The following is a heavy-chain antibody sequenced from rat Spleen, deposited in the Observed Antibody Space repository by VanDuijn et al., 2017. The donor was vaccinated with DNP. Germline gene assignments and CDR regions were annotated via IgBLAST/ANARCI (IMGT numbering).Heavy chain of an antibody. CDR2: IRYTGST. Sequence: EVQLQESGPGLVKPSQSAFLTGSVSGYSITSYYGGWIRRFPGNKMEWIGQIRYTGSTSYNPSLKSSVSISRDTSKNQFVLQFNSVTAEDTDTYYCARWGDYFDYWGRGVMVTVSS. V-gene: IGHV3-1*01. J-gene: IGHJ2*01. CDR3: ARWGDYFDY. CDR1: GYSITSYY.